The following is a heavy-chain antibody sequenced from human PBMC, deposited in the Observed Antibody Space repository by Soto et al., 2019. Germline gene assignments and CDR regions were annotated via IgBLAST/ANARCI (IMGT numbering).Heavy chain of an antibody. J-gene: IGHJ5*02. Sequence: QVQLQESGPGLVTPSETLALTCTVSGGSISSYYWSWIRQPPGKGLEWIGYISYSGSTNYNPSLQCRFAVSVDTSNNQFSLKRSAVTAADTAVYDCARVLITFGGTACFDTWGQGTLVTVSS. CDR2: ISYSGST. D-gene: IGHD3-16*01. V-gene: IGHV4-59*01. CDR3: ARVLITFGGTACFDT. CDR1: GGSISSYY.